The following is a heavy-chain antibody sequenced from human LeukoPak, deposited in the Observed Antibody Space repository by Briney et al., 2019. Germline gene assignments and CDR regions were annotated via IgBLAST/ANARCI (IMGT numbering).Heavy chain of an antibody. Sequence: SETLSLTCTVSGVSFSSYAWSWIRQPPGKGLEWIWYIYYSGSISYNPSLKSRVTISVDTSKNQFSLELRSLIVADTAVYYCARYSGSYSGFDYWGQGTLVTVSS. CDR2: IYYSGSI. J-gene: IGHJ4*02. D-gene: IGHD1-26*01. CDR3: ARYSGSYSGFDY. CDR1: GVSFSSYA. V-gene: IGHV4-59*08.